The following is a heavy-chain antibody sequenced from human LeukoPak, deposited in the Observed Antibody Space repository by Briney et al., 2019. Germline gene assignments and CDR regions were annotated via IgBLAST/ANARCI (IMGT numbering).Heavy chain of an antibody. J-gene: IGHJ4*02. CDR2: IYYSGGT. V-gene: IGHV4-39*01. D-gene: IGHD3-22*01. CDR1: GGSISSSSYY. CDR3: ARHYYDSSGYYGFDY. Sequence: PSETLSLTCTVSGGSISSSSYYWGWIRQPPGKGLEWIGSIYYSGGTYYNPSLKSRVTISVDTSKNQFSLKLSSVTAADTAVYYCARHYYDSSGYYGFDYWGQGTLVTVSS.